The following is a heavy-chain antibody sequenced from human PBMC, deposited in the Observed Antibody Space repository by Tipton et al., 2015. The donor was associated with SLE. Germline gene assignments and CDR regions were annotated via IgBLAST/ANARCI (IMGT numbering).Heavy chain of an antibody. V-gene: IGHV3-15*04. J-gene: IGHJ4*02. CDR1: GFIFGNAY. D-gene: IGHD1-26*01. CDR2: IETGSAGGTV. CDR3: VTLFLVDVGPVG. Sequence: SLRLSCETSGFIFGNAYMTWVRQAPGKGLEWVGRIETGSAGGTVAYATSVKDRFIISRDDSKDTLFLQMNRLTIEDTAMYYCVTLFLVDVGPVGWGQGTLVTVSS.